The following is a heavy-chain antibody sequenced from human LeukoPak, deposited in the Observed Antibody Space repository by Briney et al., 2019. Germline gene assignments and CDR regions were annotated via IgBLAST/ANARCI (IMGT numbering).Heavy chain of an antibody. CDR1: GFTVSSNY. CDR3: ARAQTGKREWLYAFDI. Sequence: EGSLRLSCAASGFTVSSNYMSWVRQAPGKGLEWVSVIYSDGSTYYADSVKGRFTISRDNSKNTLHLQMNSLRAEDTAVYYCARAQTGKREWLYAFDIWGLGTMVTVSS. V-gene: IGHV3-53*01. D-gene: IGHD3-3*01. CDR2: IYSDGST. J-gene: IGHJ3*02.